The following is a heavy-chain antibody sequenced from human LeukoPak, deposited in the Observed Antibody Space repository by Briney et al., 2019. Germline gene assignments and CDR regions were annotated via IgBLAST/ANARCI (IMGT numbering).Heavy chain of an antibody. D-gene: IGHD6-13*01. CDR2: ISSSSSYI. CDR1: GFTFSSYS. J-gene: IGHJ4*02. Sequence: GGSLRLSCAASGFTFSSYSMNWVRQAPWKGLEWVSSISSSSSYIYYADSVKGRFTISRDNAKNSLYLQMNSLRAEDTAVYYCARDLRPTVTTGAAAGIVPDYWGQGTLVTVSS. V-gene: IGHV3-21*01. CDR3: ARDLRPTVTTGAAAGIVPDY.